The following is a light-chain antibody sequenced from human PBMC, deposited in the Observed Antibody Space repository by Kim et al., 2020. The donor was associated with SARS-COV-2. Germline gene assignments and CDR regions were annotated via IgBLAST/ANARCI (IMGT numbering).Light chain of an antibody. Sequence: VSVVLGQTARITCGGNNIGRKLVHWYQQKPGQAPVLVISKDNNRPSGIPERFSGSNSGNAATLTISGAQAGDDADYHCQVWDSRSYVFGTGTKVTVL. V-gene: IGLV3-9*01. CDR3: QVWDSRSYV. CDR2: KDN. J-gene: IGLJ1*01. CDR1: NIGRKL.